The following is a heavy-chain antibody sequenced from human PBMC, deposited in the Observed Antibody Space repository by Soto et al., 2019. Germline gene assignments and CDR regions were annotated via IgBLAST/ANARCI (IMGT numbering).Heavy chain of an antibody. CDR2: INHSGST. CDR3: ARGRGGAPRSFDY. Sequence: QVQLQQWGAGLLKPSETLSLTCAVYGGSFSGYYWSWIRQPPGKGLEWIGEINHSGSTNYNPSLKSRVTISVDTSKNQFSLKLCSVTAADTAVYYCARGRGGAPRSFDYWGQGTLVTVSS. D-gene: IGHD3-10*01. V-gene: IGHV4-34*01. CDR1: GGSFSGYY. J-gene: IGHJ4*02.